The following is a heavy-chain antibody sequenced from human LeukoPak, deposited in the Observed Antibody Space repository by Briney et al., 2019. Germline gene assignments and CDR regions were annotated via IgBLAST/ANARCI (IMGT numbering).Heavy chain of an antibody. CDR1: GFTFSRYW. CDR3: ARDSRSGIMPLGY. Sequence: GGSLRLSCEASGFTFSRYWMYWVRQAPGKGLVWVSRINSDGSSTTYADSVKGRFTISRDNAKNTLYLQMDSLRAEDTAVYYCARDSRSGIMPLGYWGQGNLVTVSS. D-gene: IGHD1-26*01. CDR2: INSDGSST. V-gene: IGHV3-74*01. J-gene: IGHJ4*02.